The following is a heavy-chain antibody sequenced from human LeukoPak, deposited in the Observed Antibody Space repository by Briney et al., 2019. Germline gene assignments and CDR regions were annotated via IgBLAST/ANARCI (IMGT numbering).Heavy chain of an antibody. D-gene: IGHD3-10*01. J-gene: IGHJ4*02. CDR1: GFTFSSYS. CDR3: ARDARYYSLKFGELGY. V-gene: IGHV3-21*01. Sequence: PGGSLRLSCAASGFTFSSYSMNWVRQAPGKGLEWVSSISSSSSYIYYADSVKGRFTISRDNAKNSLYLQMNSLRAEDTAVYYCARDARYYSLKFGELGYWGQGTLVTVSS. CDR2: ISSSSSYI.